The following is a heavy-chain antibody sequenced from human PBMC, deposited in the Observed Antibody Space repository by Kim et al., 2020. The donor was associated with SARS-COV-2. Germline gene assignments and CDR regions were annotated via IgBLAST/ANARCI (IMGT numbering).Heavy chain of an antibody. CDR1: GFTFSSYW. V-gene: IGHV3-7*01. Sequence: GGSLRLSCAASGFTFSSYWMSWVRQAPGKGLEWVANIKQDGSEKYYVDSVKGRFTISRDNAKNSLYLQMNSLRAEDTAVYYCARESRYYYYYYGMDVWGQGTTVTVSS. CDR3: ARESRYYYYYYGMDV. J-gene: IGHJ6*02. CDR2: IKQDGSEK.